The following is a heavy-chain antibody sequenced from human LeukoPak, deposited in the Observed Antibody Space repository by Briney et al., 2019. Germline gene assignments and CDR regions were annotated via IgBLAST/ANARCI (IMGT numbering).Heavy chain of an antibody. CDR2: FDPEDGET. V-gene: IGHV1-24*01. CDR3: ATDLYYGSGPRGAFDI. CDR1: GYTLTELS. Sequence: ASVKVSCKVSGYTLTELSMHWVRQAPGKGLEWMGGFDPEDGETIYAQKFQGRVTMTEDTSTDTAYMELSSLRSEDTAVYYCATDLYYGSGPRGAFDIWGQGTMVTVSS. J-gene: IGHJ3*02. D-gene: IGHD3-10*01.